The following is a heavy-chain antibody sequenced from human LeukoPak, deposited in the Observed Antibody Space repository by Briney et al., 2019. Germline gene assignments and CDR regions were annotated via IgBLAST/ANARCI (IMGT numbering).Heavy chain of an antibody. CDR2: IYTSGST. CDR3: ARHPLDCSGGSCYSDYYYYMDV. V-gene: IGHV4-4*07. J-gene: IGHJ6*03. CDR1: GGSISSYY. Sequence: MASETLSLTCTVSGGSISSYYWSWIRQPAGKGLELIGLIYTSGSTNYNPSLKSRVTISVDKSKNHSSLKRSSVTAADTAVYSCARHPLDCSGGSCYSDYYYYMDVWGKGTTVTVSS. D-gene: IGHD2-15*01.